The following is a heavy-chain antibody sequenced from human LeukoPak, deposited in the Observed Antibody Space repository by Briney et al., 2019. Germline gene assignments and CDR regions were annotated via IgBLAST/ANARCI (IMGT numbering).Heavy chain of an antibody. J-gene: IGHJ6*02. Sequence: ASVKVSCKASGHTFTGYYMHWVRQAPGQGLEWMGWINPNSGGTNYAQKFQGRVTMTRDTSISTACMELSRLRSDDTAVYYCARSVGSCSGGSCYHYYGMDAWGQGTTVTVSS. D-gene: IGHD2-15*01. V-gene: IGHV1-2*02. CDR2: INPNSGGT. CDR3: ARSVGSCSGGSCYHYYGMDA. CDR1: GHTFTGYY.